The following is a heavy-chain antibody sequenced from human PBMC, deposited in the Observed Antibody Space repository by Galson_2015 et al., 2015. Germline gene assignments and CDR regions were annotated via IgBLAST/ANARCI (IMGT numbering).Heavy chain of an antibody. CDR1: GFTFSSYA. CDR2: ISYDGSNK. CDR3: ARDRSKNWFDP. J-gene: IGHJ5*02. D-gene: IGHD2-2*01. V-gene: IGHV3-30-3*01. Sequence: SLRLSCAASGFTFSSYAMHWVRQAPGKGLEWVAVISYDGSNKYYADSVKGRFTISRDNSKNTLYLQMNSLRAEDTAVYYCARDRSKNWFDPWGQGTLVTVSS.